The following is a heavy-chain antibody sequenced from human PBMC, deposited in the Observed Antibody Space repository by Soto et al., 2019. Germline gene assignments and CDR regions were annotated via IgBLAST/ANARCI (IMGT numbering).Heavy chain of an antibody. CDR3: ARSPGGYYDSSGYFAY. CDR2: IIPIFGTA. J-gene: IGHJ4*02. Sequence: QVQLVQSGAEVKKPGSSVKVSCKASGGTFSSYAISWVRHAPGQGLEWMGGIIPIFGTANYAQKFQGRVTITADESTSTAYMELSSLRSEDTAVYYCARSPGGYYDSSGYFAYWGQGTLVTVSS. D-gene: IGHD3-22*01. V-gene: IGHV1-69*01. CDR1: GGTFSSYA.